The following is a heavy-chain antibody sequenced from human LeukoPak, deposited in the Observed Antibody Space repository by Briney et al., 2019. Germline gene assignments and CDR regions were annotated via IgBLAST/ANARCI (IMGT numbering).Heavy chain of an antibody. CDR1: GFTFSSYS. CDR2: ISSSSSYI. J-gene: IGHJ3*02. CDR3: AVHPLDAFDI. V-gene: IGHV3-21*01. Sequence: GGSLRLSCAASGFTFSSYSMNWVRQAPGKGLEWVSSISSSSSYIYYADSVKGRFTISRDNAKNSLYLQMNSLRAEDTAVYYCAVHPLDAFDIWGQGTMVTVPS.